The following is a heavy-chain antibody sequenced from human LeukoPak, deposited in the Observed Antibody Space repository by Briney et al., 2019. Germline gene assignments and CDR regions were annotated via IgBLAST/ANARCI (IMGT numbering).Heavy chain of an antibody. CDR3: ARGRTTYSSGSLLADY. J-gene: IGHJ4*02. V-gene: IGHV4-39*07. Sequence: SSETLSLTCTVSGGSISSTSYCWVWIRQPPGKGLEWIGTISYSGSTYYNPSLKSRVTISLDTSKNQFSLKLSSVTAADTALYYCARGRTTYSSGSLLADYWGQGTLVTVSS. CDR1: GGSISSTSYC. D-gene: IGHD6-25*01. CDR2: ISYSGST.